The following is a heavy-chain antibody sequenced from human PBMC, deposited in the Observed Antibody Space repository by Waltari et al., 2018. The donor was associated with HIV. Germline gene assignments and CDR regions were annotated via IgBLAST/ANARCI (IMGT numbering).Heavy chain of an antibody. CDR2: MNDGGKS. CDR1: GGSFTGHY. Sequence: QVDLQQWGTGLLKPSETLSRTCAVYGGSFTGHYWRWIRETPGEGLEWIGEMNDGGKSNYHPTLKSRAVMTIDPSKKQFSLKLKSVTAADTGVYYCARGPRPSTVTAPGWYFDLWGRGTLVTVSS. V-gene: IGHV4-34*02. J-gene: IGHJ2*01. D-gene: IGHD2-21*02. CDR3: ARGPRPSTVTAPGWYFDL.